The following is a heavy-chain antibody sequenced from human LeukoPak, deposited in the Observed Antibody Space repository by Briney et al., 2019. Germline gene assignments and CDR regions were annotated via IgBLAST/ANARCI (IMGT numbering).Heavy chain of an antibody. CDR3: ARGLAAPDL. CDR2: IKRDGSEK. J-gene: IGHJ5*02. CDR1: GFSFSSYW. D-gene: IGHD5/OR15-5a*01. V-gene: IGHV3-7*03. Sequence: PGGSLRLSCAASGFSFSSYWMSWIRQDPGKGLEWVANIKRDGSEKYYVDSVKGRFTISRDNAENSLFLQMNSLRADDTAVYYCARGLAAPDLWGQGTLVTVSS.